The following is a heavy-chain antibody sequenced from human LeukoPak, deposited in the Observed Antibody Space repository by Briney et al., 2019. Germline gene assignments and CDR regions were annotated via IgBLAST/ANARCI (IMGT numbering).Heavy chain of an antibody. J-gene: IGHJ4*02. CDR2: IAPSDSYT. V-gene: IGHV5-10-1*01. CDR1: GYSFTSYW. Sequence: GESLKISCKGSGYSFTSYWISWVRQMPGKGLEWMGRIAPSDSYTNYSPSFQGHVTISADKSISTAYLQWSSLKASDTATYYCARHRDCGPGSCYPDYWGQGTLVTVSS. CDR3: ARHRDCGPGSCYPDY. D-gene: IGHD2-15*01.